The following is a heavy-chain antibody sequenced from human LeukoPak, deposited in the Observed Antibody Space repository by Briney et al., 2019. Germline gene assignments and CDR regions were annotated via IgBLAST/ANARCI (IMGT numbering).Heavy chain of an antibody. CDR2: ISYDGSNK. CDR1: RFTFSSYG. D-gene: IGHD6-13*01. J-gene: IGHJ1*01. Sequence: GRSLRLSCAASRFTFSSYGMHWVRQAPGKGLEWVAVISYDGSNKYYADSVKGRFTVSRDNSKNTAYLQMSTLRVEDTAVYYCVNTAAVVWGQGTLVTVSS. CDR3: VNTAAVV. V-gene: IGHV3-30*18.